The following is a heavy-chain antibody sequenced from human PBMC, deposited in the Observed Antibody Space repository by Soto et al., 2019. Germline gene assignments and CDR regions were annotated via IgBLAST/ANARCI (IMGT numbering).Heavy chain of an antibody. CDR3: ARHEGGAAADRPLDY. V-gene: IGHV4-39*01. Sequence: QLRLQESGPGLVKSSETLSLTCTVSGGSVRSSSYYWGWIRQPPGKGLEWIASIYYSGRTHNNPALKSRVTTSIDTDTNQFSLKMNSVTAADTAVYYCARHEGGAAADRPLDYWGQGTLVTVSS. D-gene: IGHD6-13*01. CDR1: GGSVRSSSYY. J-gene: IGHJ4*02. CDR2: IYYSGRT.